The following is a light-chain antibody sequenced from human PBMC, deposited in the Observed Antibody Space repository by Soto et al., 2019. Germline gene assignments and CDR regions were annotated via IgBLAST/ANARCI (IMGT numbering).Light chain of an antibody. CDR1: QSLLSGNGNHY. CDR2: MGS. V-gene: IGKV2-28*01. CDR3: LQALQTPPT. Sequence: DIVMTQSPVALPVTPGEPASISCRASQSLLSGNGNHYLNWYLQKPGQPPQLLIYMGSTRASGVPDRFSGSGSGADFTLKISRGEAADVGVYYCLQALQTPPTFGQGTRLEI. J-gene: IGKJ5*01.